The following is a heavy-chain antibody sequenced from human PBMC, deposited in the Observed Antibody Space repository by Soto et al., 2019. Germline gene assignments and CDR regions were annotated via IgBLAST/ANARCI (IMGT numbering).Heavy chain of an antibody. V-gene: IGHV3-23*01. J-gene: IGHJ4*02. CDR3: SWILTAYYWWDDDDY. CDR2: ISGSGGST. Sequence: EVQLLESGGGLVQPGGSLRLSCAASGFTFSPYAMTWVRQAPGKGLEWVSTISGSGGSTYYADSVKGRFTISRDNSKNTLYLQMNILRAEDTAVYYCSWILTAYYWWDDDDYWGQGTLVTVSS. CDR1: GFTFSPYA. D-gene: IGHD3-9*01.